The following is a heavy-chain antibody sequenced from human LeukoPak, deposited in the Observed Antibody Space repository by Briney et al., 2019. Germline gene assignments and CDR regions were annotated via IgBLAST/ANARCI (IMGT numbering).Heavy chain of an antibody. Sequence: GGSLRLSCAASGFTFSSYGMHRVRQAPGKGLEWVAVIWYDGSNKYYADSVKGRFTISRDNSKNTLYLQMNTLRAEDTAVYYCARGLEYGSSHYFDYWGQGILVTVSS. CDR3: ARGLEYGSSHYFDY. CDR1: GFTFSSYG. D-gene: IGHD6-6*01. J-gene: IGHJ4*02. V-gene: IGHV3-33*01. CDR2: IWYDGSNK.